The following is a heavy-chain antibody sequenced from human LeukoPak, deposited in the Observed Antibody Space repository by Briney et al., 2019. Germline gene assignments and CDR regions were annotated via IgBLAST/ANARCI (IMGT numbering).Heavy chain of an antibody. CDR2: IYYTENT. V-gene: IGHV4-39*01. CDR3: ARLRTGDYGDYGGDY. D-gene: IGHD4-17*01. Sequence: SETLSLACTVSGGSISSSDYYWGWIRQPPGKGLEWIGTIYYTENTYYHPSLKSRVTISVDTSKNQFSLKLSSVTAADTAVYYCARLRTGDYGDYGGDYWGQGTLVTVSS. CDR1: GGSISSSDYY. J-gene: IGHJ4*02.